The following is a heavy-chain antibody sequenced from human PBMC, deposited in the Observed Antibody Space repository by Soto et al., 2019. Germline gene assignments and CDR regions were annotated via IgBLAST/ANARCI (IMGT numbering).Heavy chain of an antibody. CDR3: ARDQWLAPFDY. CDR1: GYTFTSYG. V-gene: IGHV1-18*01. Sequence: XVKVSCRASGYTFTSYGISWVRQAPGQGLEWMGWISAYNGNTNYAQKLQGRVTMTTDTSTSTAYMELRSLRSDDTAVYYCARDQWLAPFDYWGQGTLVTVSS. J-gene: IGHJ4*02. D-gene: IGHD6-19*01. CDR2: ISAYNGNT.